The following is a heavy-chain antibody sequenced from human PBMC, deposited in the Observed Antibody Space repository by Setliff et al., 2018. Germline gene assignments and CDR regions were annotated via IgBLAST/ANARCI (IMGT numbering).Heavy chain of an antibody. D-gene: IGHD3-16*02. Sequence: SETLSLTCAVYGGSFSGYYWSWICQPPGKGLEWIGEINHSGSTNYNPSLKSRVTISVDTSKNQFSLKLSSVTAADTAVYYCARDNNPGYRGYWGRFDYWGQGTLVTVSS. CDR3: ARDNNPGYRGYWGRFDY. J-gene: IGHJ4*02. V-gene: IGHV4-34*01. CDR2: INHSGST. CDR1: GGSFSGYY.